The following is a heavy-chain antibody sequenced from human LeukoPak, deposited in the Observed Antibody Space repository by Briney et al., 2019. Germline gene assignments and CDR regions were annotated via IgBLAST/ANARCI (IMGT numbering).Heavy chain of an antibody. V-gene: IGHV3-21*01. D-gene: IGHD3-10*01. J-gene: IGHJ3*02. Sequence: PGGTLRLSCAASGFTFSSYSMNWVRQAPGKGLEWVSSISSSSSYIYYADSVKGRFTISRDNAKNSLYLQMNSLRAEDTAVYYCARDSLHGSGGCAFDIWGQGTMVTVSS. CDR1: GFTFSSYS. CDR3: ARDSLHGSGGCAFDI. CDR2: ISSSSSYI.